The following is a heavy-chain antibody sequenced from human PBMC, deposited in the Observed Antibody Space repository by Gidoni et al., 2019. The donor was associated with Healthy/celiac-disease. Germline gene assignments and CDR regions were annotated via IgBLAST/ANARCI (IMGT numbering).Heavy chain of an antibody. V-gene: IGHV3-33*01. Sequence: QVQLVESGGGVVQPGRSLRLSCAASGFTFSSYGMHWVRQAPGKGLEWVAVIWYDGSNKYYADSVKGRFTISRDNSKNTLYLQMNSLRAEDTAVYYCARDMGYCSGSSCYPDAFDIWGQGTMVTVSS. CDR1: GFTFSSYG. CDR2: IWYDGSNK. J-gene: IGHJ3*02. D-gene: IGHD2-15*01. CDR3: ARDMGYCSGSSCYPDAFDI.